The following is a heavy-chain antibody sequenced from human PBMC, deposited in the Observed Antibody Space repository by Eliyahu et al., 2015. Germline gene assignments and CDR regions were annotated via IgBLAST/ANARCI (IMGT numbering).Heavy chain of an antibody. CDR2: IHPSGTP. J-gene: IGHJ4*02. Sequence: QLQLLESGSGLVRPSQTLSLTCAVSGASIXSTAXSWXWLRQPPGQGLXWFGYIHPSGTPRHNPXLRGRVTISVDRSQXQFSLKLSSVTAADTAVYYCASCEADKDLLSCYAFENWGQGTLVTVSS. V-gene: IGHV4-30-2*01. CDR1: GASIXSTAXS. CDR3: ASCEADKDLLSCYAFEN. D-gene: IGHD2-15*01.